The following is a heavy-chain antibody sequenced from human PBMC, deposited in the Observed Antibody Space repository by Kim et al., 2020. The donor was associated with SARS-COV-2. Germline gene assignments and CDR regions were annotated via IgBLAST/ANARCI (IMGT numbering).Heavy chain of an antibody. J-gene: IGHJ5*02. CDR3: ARDSPTDYGDYGMENWFDP. CDR2: INPSGGST. D-gene: IGHD4-17*01. CDR1: GYTFTSYY. V-gene: IGHV1-46*01. Sequence: ASVKVSCKASGYTFTSYYMHWVRQAPGQGLEWMGIINPSGGSTSYAQKFQGRVTMTRDTSTSTVYMELSSLRSEDTAVYYCARDSPTDYGDYGMENWFDPWGQGTLVTVSS.